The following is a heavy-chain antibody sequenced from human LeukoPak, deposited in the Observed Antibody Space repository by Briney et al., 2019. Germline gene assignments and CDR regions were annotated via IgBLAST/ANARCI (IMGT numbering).Heavy chain of an antibody. CDR3: ARDPHYSSSWYYFDY. D-gene: IGHD6-13*01. CDR2: IYYSGST. Sequence: KPSETLSPTCTVSGGSISSSSYYWGWIRQPPGKGLEWIGSIYYSGSTYYNPSLKSRVTISVDTSKNQFSLKLSSVTAADTAVYYCARDPHYSSSWYYFDYWGQGTLVTVSS. CDR1: GGSISSSSYY. J-gene: IGHJ4*02. V-gene: IGHV4-39*07.